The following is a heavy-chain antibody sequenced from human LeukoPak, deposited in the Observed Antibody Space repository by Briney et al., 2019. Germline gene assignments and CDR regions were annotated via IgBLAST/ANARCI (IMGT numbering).Heavy chain of an antibody. J-gene: IGHJ6*03. CDR3: TKDSSSWYSYYYYYMDV. CDR2: ITGSGDST. CDR1: GFTFSTYA. V-gene: IGHV3-23*01. D-gene: IGHD6-13*01. Sequence: GGSLRLSCAASGFTFSTYAMSWVRQAPGKGLEWVSAITGSGDSTYYADSVKGRFTISRDNSKNTLYLQMNSLRAEDTAVYYCTKDSSSWYSYYYYYMDVWGKGTTVTVSS.